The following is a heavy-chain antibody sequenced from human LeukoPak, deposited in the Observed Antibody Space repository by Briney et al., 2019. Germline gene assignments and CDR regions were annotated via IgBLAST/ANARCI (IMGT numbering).Heavy chain of an antibody. Sequence: ASVKVSCKASGYTFTGYYMHWVRQAPGQGLEWMGWINPNSGGTNYAQEFQGRVTMTRDTSISTAYMELSRLRSDDTAVYYCARVGVSSWNWRLFDYWGQGTLVTVSS. CDR2: INPNSGGT. J-gene: IGHJ4*02. CDR3: ARVGVSSWNWRLFDY. CDR1: GYTFTGYY. D-gene: IGHD3-10*01. V-gene: IGHV1-2*02.